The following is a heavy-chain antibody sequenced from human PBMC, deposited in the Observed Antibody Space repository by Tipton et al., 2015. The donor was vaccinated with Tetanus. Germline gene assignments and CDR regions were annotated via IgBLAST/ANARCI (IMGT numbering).Heavy chain of an antibody. D-gene: IGHD3-10*01. CDR3: ARTRSTYGTNFDY. V-gene: IGHV4-31*03. Sequence: TLSLTCTVSGGSISSGGYYWSWIRQHPGKGLEWIGYIYYSGSTYYNPSLKSRVTISVDTSKNQFSLKLTSVTAVDTAVYYCARTRSTYGTNFDYWGQGTLVTVSS. CDR1: GGSISSGGYY. CDR2: IYYSGST. J-gene: IGHJ4*02.